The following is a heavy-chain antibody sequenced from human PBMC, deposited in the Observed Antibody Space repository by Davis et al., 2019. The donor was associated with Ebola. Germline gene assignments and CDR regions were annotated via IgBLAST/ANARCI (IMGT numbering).Heavy chain of an antibody. D-gene: IGHD5-12*01. CDR3: ATRKGPPTSYYYHGMDV. V-gene: IGHV3-30*03. CDR2: ISYDGSNK. Sequence: GGSLSLSCAASGFTFSSYGMHWVRQAPGKGLEWVAVISYDGSNKYYADSVKGRFTISRDNSKNTLYLQMNSLRAEDTAVYYCATRKGPPTSYYYHGMDVWGQGTTVTVSS. J-gene: IGHJ6*02. CDR1: GFTFSSYG.